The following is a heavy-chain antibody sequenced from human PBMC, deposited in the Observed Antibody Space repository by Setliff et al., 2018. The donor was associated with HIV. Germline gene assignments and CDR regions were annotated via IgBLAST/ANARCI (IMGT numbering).Heavy chain of an antibody. D-gene: IGHD4-17*01. CDR3: ARGFDHGDYEESGYVFYYMDV. Sequence: SETLSLTCTVTGGSISSGGFYWTWIRQHPGKGLEWIGYIYNTGSTYHSPSLESRVTISIDTSKNQFSLKLSSVTAADTAVYFCARGFDHGDYEESGYVFYYMDVWGKGTTVTVSS. J-gene: IGHJ6*03. CDR2: IYNTGST. V-gene: IGHV4-31*03. CDR1: GGSISSGGFY.